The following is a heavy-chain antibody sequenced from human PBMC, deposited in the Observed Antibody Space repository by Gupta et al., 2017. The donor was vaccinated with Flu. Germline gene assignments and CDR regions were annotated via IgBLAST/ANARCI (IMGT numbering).Heavy chain of an antibody. CDR3: ARHHYRIPAAGNLLGWFFDL. J-gene: IGHJ2*01. V-gene: IGHV5-10-1*01. CDR1: GYIFNTYW. CDR2: INPRDSYT. Sequence: VRLVQSGSEVKMAGEPLRISCKGPGYIFNTYWITWGRQVPGKGLEWLGRINPRDSYTTYTPSFEGHVTISVDKSIDTAYLQWSSLKASDTAFYFCARHHYRIPAAGNLLGWFFDLWGRGSLVTVSS. D-gene: IGHD6-13*01.